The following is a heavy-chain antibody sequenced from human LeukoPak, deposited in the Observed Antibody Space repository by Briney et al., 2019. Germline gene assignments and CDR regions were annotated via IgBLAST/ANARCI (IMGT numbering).Heavy chain of an antibody. Sequence: PGGSLRLSCAASGFAFSSHWMNWVRQAPGKGLEWVVNVNREGSDKNYVDSVKGRFTISRDNAKNSLYLQMNSLRVEDTAVYYCARDGVPGGRDVWGQGTTVTVS. V-gene: IGHV3-7*01. D-gene: IGHD3-16*01. CDR3: ARDGVPGGRDV. CDR1: GFAFSSHW. CDR2: VNREGSDK. J-gene: IGHJ6*02.